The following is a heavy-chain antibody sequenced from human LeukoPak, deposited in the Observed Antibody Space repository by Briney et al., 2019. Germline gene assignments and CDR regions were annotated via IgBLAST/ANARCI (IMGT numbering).Heavy chain of an antibody. D-gene: IGHD3-22*01. CDR2: INPSGGST. Sequence: ASVKVSCKASGYTFTSYDINWVRQATGQGLEWMGIINPSGGSTSYAQKFQGRVTMTRDMSTSTVYMELSSLRSEDTAVYYCARDLSHDSSGTHAFDIWGQGTMVTVSS. CDR1: GYTFTSYD. CDR3: ARDLSHDSSGTHAFDI. J-gene: IGHJ3*02. V-gene: IGHV1-46*01.